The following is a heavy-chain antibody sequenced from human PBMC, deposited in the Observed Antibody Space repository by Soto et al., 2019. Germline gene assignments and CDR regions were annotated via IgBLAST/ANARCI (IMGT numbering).Heavy chain of an antibody. CDR1: GFTFSSYG. CDR2: ISYDGSNK. J-gene: IGHJ4*02. V-gene: IGHV3-30*18. Sequence: QVQLVESGGGVVQPGRSLRLSCAASGFTFSSYGMHWVRQAPGKGLAWVAVISYDGSNKYYADSVKGRFTISRDNSEHTLYLLMNSLRAEDTAVYYCAKADKPDDWGQGTLVSVSS. CDR3: AKADKPDD.